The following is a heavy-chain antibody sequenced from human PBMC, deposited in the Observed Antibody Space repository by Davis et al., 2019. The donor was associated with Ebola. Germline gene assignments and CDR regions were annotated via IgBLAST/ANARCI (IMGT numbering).Heavy chain of an antibody. Sequence: GESLKISCAASGFTFSSYWMSWVRQAPGKGLEWVANIKQDGSEKYYVDSVKGRFTISRDNAKNSLYLQMNSLRAEDTAVYYCARDRGDIAVAGTLGGYFDYWGQGTLVTVSS. CDR3: ARDRGDIAVAGTLGGYFDY. J-gene: IGHJ4*02. CDR2: IKQDGSEK. D-gene: IGHD6-19*01. V-gene: IGHV3-7*01. CDR1: GFTFSSYW.